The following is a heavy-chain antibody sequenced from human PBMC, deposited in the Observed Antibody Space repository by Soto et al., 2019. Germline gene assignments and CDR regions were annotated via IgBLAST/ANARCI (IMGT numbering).Heavy chain of an antibody. CDR2: IFSNDEK. CDR3: ARFYGTNYPLGY. CDR1: GFSLSNARMG. Sequence: QVTLKESGPVLVKPTETLTLTCTVSGFSLSNARMGVSWIRQPPGKALEWLAHIFSNDEKSYSTSLKSRLTISKDTSKSQVVLTMTNMDPVDTATYSCARFYGTNYPLGYWGQGTLVTVSS. V-gene: IGHV2-26*01. D-gene: IGHD7-27*01. J-gene: IGHJ4*02.